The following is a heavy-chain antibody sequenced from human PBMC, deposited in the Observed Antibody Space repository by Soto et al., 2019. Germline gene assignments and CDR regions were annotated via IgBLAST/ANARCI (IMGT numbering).Heavy chain of an antibody. CDR3: ARGGDLYCSGGSCYSWFDP. V-gene: IGHV1-2*04. J-gene: IGHJ5*02. CDR1: GYTFTGYY. Sequence: QVQLVQSGAEVKKPGASVKVSCKASGYTFTGYYMHWVRQAPRQGLEWMGWINPNSGGTNYAQKLQGWVTMTRDTSISTAYMELSRLRSDDTAVYYCARGGDLYCSGGSCYSWFDPWGQGTLVTVSS. CDR2: INPNSGGT. D-gene: IGHD2-15*01.